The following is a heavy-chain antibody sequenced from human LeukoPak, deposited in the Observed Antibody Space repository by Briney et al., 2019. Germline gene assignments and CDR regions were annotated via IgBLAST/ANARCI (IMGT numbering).Heavy chain of an antibody. CDR2: ISGSGGST. CDR1: GFTFSSYW. D-gene: IGHD1-26*01. CDR3: ARDRGSDAFDI. J-gene: IGHJ3*02. V-gene: IGHV3-23*01. Sequence: PGGSLRLSCAASGFTFSSYWMSWVRQAPGKGLEWVSAISGSGGSTYYADSVKGRFTISRDNAKNSLYLQMNSLRAEDTAVYYCARDRGSDAFDIWGQGTMVTVSS.